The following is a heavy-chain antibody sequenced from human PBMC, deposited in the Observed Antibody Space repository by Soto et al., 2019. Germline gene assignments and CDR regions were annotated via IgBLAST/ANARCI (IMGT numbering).Heavy chain of an antibody. CDR2: ISGSGGST. V-gene: IGHV3-23*01. CDR3: AKDNPIAVAGTYPDY. CDR1: GFTFSRYA. D-gene: IGHD6-19*01. Sequence: GGSLRLSHAAPGFTFSRYALSWVRPAQGKGLEWVSAISGSGGSTYYADSVKGRFTISRDNSKNTLYLQMNSLRAEDTAVYYCAKDNPIAVAGTYPDYWGQGTLVTVSS. J-gene: IGHJ4*02.